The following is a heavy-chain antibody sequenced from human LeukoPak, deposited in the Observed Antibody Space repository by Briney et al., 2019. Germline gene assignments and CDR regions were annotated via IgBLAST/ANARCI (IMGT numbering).Heavy chain of an antibody. Sequence: GGSLRLSCAASGFTFSSYAMSWVRQAPGKGLEWVSAISGSGGSTYYADSVKGGFTISRDNSKNTLYLQLNSLRAEDTAVYYCAKDIPDCGGDCYPFGFDYWGQGTLGTVSS. CDR1: GFTFSSYA. CDR3: AKDIPDCGGDCYPFGFDY. V-gene: IGHV3-23*01. CDR2: ISGSGGST. J-gene: IGHJ4*02. D-gene: IGHD2-21*01.